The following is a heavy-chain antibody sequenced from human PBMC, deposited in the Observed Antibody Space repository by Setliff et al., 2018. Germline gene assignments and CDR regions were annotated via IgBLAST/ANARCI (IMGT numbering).Heavy chain of an antibody. V-gene: IGHV4-61*09. Sequence: SETLSLTCNVSGVSIANTASYWSWIRQPAGKTLEWIGQVYVGGYTYYNPSFESRVSISVDRSNNQFSLKLNSVTAADTALYYCARASVVHAIAVGYWGQGTLVTVSS. CDR2: VYVGGYT. J-gene: IGHJ4*02. CDR1: GVSIANTASY. CDR3: ARASVVHAIAVGY. D-gene: IGHD2-15*01.